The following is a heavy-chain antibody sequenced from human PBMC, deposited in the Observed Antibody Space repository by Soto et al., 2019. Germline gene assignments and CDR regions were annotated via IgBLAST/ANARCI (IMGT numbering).Heavy chain of an antibody. CDR1: GASISSGDYY. J-gene: IGHJ4*02. V-gene: IGHV4-61*08. Sequence: PSETLSLTCTVSGASISSGDYYWSWIRQHPGKGLEWIGYIYYSGSTNYNPSLKSRVTISVDTSKNQFSLKLSSVTAADTAVYYCARRYGSAIDYWGQGTLVTVSS. CDR3: ARRYGSAIDY. D-gene: IGHD1-26*01. CDR2: IYYSGST.